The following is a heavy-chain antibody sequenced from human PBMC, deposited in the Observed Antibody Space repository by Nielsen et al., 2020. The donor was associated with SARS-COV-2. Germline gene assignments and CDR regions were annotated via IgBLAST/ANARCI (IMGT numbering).Heavy chain of an antibody. J-gene: IGHJ5*01. CDR2: ISYDGSNK. V-gene: IGHV3-30*18. Sequence: GESRKISCAASGLTFSSHGMHWVRQAPGKGLEWVTVISYDGSNKYYADSVKGRFTMSRDNSKNMLYLQMDSLKSEDTAVYYCAKDGKPYSSGLSWFDSWGQGTLVTVSS. D-gene: IGHD6-19*01. CDR1: GLTFSSHG. CDR3: AKDGKPYSSGLSWFDS.